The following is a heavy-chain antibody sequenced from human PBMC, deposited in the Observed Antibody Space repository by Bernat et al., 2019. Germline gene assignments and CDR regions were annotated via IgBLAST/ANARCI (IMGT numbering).Heavy chain of an antibody. D-gene: IGHD3-9*01. CDR2: IYPGDSDT. V-gene: IGHV5-51*03. J-gene: IGHJ5*02. Sequence: EVQLVQSGAEVKKPGESLKISCKGSGYSFTSYWIGWVRQMPGKGLEWMGIIYPGDSDTRYSPSFQGQVTISADKSISTAYLQWSSLKASDTAMYYCARRGYYDILTGYQANWFDPWGQGTLATVSS. CDR1: GYSFTSYW. CDR3: ARRGYYDILTGYQANWFDP.